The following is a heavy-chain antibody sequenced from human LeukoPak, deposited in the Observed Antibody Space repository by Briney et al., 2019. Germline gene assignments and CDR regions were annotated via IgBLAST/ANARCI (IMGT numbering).Heavy chain of an antibody. Sequence: GGSLRLSCAASGFRFDDYAMHWVRQAPGKGLEWVSGISWNSGSIGYADSVKGRFTISRDNAKNSLYLQMNSLRAEDTALYYCAKGTPYSGSYLSLLDYWGQGTLVTVSS. CDR1: GFRFDDYA. J-gene: IGHJ4*02. D-gene: IGHD1-26*01. CDR3: AKGTPYSGSYLSLLDY. V-gene: IGHV3-9*01. CDR2: ISWNSGSI.